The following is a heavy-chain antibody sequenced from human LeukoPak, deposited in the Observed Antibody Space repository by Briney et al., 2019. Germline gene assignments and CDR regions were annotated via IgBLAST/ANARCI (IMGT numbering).Heavy chain of an antibody. V-gene: IGHV4-39*07. D-gene: IGHD3-16*01. Sequence: SETLSLTCTDSGGSINSSSYYWGWIRQPPGKGLEWIGSIHFIGITYYNPSLKSRITISVDTSKNQSSLRLNSVIAADTAVYYCARIKKGDYMDVWGKGTTVTVSS. CDR1: GGSINSSSYY. CDR3: ARIKKGDYMDV. J-gene: IGHJ6*03. CDR2: IHFIGIT.